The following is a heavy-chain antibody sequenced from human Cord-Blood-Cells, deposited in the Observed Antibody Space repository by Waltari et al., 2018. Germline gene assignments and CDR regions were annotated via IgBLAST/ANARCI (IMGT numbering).Heavy chain of an antibody. Sequence: LVESGGGVVQPGRSLRLSCAASGFTFSSYGMHWVRQAPGKGLEWVAVISYDGSNKYYADSVKGRFTISRDNSKNTLYLQMNSLRAEDTAVYYCANTARGYSYGYPDYWGQGTLVTVSS. V-gene: IGHV3-30*18. D-gene: IGHD5-18*01. CDR1: GFTFSSYG. CDR2: ISYDGSNK. J-gene: IGHJ4*02. CDR3: ANTARGYSYGYPDY.